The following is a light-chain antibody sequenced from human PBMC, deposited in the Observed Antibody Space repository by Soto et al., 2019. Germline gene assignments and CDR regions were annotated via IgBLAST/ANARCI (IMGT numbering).Light chain of an antibody. V-gene: IGKV3D-11*03. Sequence: EIEVTPSPATLALSPGGRATLSCRAGQSVYTNLAWYQQKPGQAPRLLIYDASNRATGIPARFSGSGSGTDFTLTISSLEPEDSAMYYCQQYGYSFWTFGQGTKVDIK. CDR1: QSVYTN. CDR3: QQYGYSFWT. J-gene: IGKJ1*01. CDR2: DAS.